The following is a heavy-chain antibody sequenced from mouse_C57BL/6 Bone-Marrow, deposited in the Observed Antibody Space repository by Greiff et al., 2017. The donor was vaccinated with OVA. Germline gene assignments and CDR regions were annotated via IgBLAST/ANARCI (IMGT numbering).Heavy chain of an antibody. CDR3: ARGSYDYRDY. J-gene: IGHJ2*01. CDR2: INPNNGGT. CDR1: GYTFTDYY. D-gene: IGHD2-4*01. Sequence: VQLQQSGPELVKPGASVKISCKASGYTFTDYYMNWVKQSPGQSLEWIGGINPNNGGTSYNQKFKGKATLTVEKSSSTAYMELRSLTSEDSAVDYCARGSYDYRDYWGQGTNLTVSS. V-gene: IGHV1-26*01.